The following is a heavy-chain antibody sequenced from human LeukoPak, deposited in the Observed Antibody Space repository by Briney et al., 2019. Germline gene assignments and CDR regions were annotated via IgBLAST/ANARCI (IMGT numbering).Heavy chain of an antibody. V-gene: IGHV3-23*01. D-gene: IGHD2-2*01. CDR2: ISGSGGST. Sequence: QPGGSLRLSCAASGFTFSSYAMSWVRQAPGKGLEWVSAISGSGGSTYYADSVKGRFTISRDNSKNTLYLQMNSLRAEDTAVYYCANGGGYCSSTSCRPFDYWGQGTLVTVSS. CDR1: GFTFSSYA. J-gene: IGHJ4*02. CDR3: ANGGGYCSSTSCRPFDY.